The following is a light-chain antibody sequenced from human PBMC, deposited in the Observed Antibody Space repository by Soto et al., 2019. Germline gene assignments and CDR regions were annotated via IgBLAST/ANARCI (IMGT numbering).Light chain of an antibody. J-gene: IGLJ3*02. V-gene: IGLV2-8*01. CDR2: EVS. CDR1: SSDIGGYDY. CDR3: SSYAGSNNLV. Sequence: QSALTQPPSASGSPGQSVTISCTGTSSDIGGYDYVSWYQQHPGKAPKLIIYEVSKRPSGVPDRFSGSKSGNTASLTVSGLRAGDEADYYCSSYAGSNNLVFAGGTKVTVL.